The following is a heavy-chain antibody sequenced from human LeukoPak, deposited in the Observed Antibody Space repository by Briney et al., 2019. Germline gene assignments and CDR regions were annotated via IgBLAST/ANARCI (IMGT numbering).Heavy chain of an antibody. D-gene: IGHD1-26*01. CDR3: ARGGAHGMDV. V-gene: IGHV3-23*01. CDR2: ISGSGDGA. J-gene: IGHJ6*02. CDR1: GFTFSTYA. Sequence: GSLRLSCAASGFTFSTYAMSWVRQAPGKGRQWVSLISGSGDGAHYADSAKGRFTISRDNSKNTVYLQMTNLRAEDTALYYCARGGAHGMDVWGQGTTVTVSS.